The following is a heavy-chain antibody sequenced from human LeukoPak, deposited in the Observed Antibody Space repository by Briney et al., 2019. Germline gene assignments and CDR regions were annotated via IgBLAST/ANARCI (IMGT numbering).Heavy chain of an antibody. J-gene: IGHJ4*02. D-gene: IGHD5-12*01. Sequence: PGGSLRLSCAASGSTFNTYWMHWVRQAPGKGLVWVSYISNSGSRITYADSVKGRFTISRDNAKSTLYLQMNSLRAEDTAVYYCAFGTYSGYEWDYWGQGTLVTVSS. CDR3: AFGTYSGYEWDY. CDR2: ISNSGSRI. V-gene: IGHV3-74*01. CDR1: GSTFNTYW.